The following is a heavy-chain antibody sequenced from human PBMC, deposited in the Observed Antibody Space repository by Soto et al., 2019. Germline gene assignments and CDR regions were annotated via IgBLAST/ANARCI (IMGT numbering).Heavy chain of an antibody. D-gene: IGHD6-6*01. J-gene: IGHJ4*02. V-gene: IGHV3-53*01. CDR2: IYSGGST. CDR1: GFTVSSNY. Sequence: EVQLVESGGGLIQPGGSLRLSCAASGFTVSSNYMSWVRQAPGKGLEWVSVIYSGGSTYYADSVKGRFTISRDNSKNTLYLQMNNLRAEDTAVYHCAKETGVAARPDFFDYWGQGTLVSVSS. CDR3: AKETGVAARPDFFDY.